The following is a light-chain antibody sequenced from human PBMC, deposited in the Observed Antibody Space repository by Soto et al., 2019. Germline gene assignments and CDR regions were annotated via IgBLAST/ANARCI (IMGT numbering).Light chain of an antibody. CDR2: KAS. Sequence: DIQMTQSPSTLSASVGDRVTITCRASQSISSWLAWYQQKPGKAPKLLIYKASSLESGIPSRFSGSGSVTEFTLTNSNLQPDDFANYYCQQYNSYYPLGQGTKLEIK. CDR3: QQYNSYYP. CDR1: QSISSW. V-gene: IGKV1-5*03. J-gene: IGKJ2*01.